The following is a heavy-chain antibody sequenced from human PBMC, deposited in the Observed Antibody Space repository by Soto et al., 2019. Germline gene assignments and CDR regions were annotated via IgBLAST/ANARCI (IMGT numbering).Heavy chain of an antibody. D-gene: IGHD6-19*01. V-gene: IGHV4-59*01. Sequence: SETLSLTCTVSGGSISSYYLNWIRQPPGKGLEWIGYIYYSGSTNYIPSLKSRVTISVDTSKNQFSLKLSSVTAADTAVYYCARDRDSSGWYVLDYWGQGTLVTVSS. J-gene: IGHJ4*02. CDR1: GGSISSYY. CDR2: IYYSGST. CDR3: ARDRDSSGWYVLDY.